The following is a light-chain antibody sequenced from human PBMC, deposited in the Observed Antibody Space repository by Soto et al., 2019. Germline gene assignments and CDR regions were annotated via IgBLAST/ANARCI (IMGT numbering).Light chain of an antibody. V-gene: IGKV3-11*01. CDR1: QSVSIY. Sequence: EIVMTQSPATLSVFPGERATLSCRASQSVSIYLAWYQQKPGQAPRLLIYDASNTATGIPATFSGSGSGTDFTLTISSLEPEDFAVYYCQQRSNWPPEITFGQGTRLEIK. J-gene: IGKJ5*01. CDR3: QQRSNWPPEIT. CDR2: DAS.